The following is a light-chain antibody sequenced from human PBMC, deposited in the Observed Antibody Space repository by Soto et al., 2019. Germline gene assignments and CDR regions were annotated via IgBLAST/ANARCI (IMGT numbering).Light chain of an antibody. V-gene: IGLV2-14*01. Sequence: QSVLTQPASVSGSPGQSITMSCTGATSDVGNYNYVSWYQHHPGKAPKLMIYEVTNRPSGVSNRFSGSKSGNTASLTISGLQAEDEADYYCKSYTSRSTYVFGTGTKVTVL. CDR3: KSYTSRSTYV. CDR1: TSDVGNYNY. J-gene: IGLJ1*01. CDR2: EVT.